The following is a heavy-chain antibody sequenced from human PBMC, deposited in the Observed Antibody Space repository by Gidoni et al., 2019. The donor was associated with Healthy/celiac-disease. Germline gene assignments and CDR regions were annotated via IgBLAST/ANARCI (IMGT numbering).Heavy chain of an antibody. J-gene: IGHJ5*02. V-gene: IGHV3-33*01. CDR2: IWYDGSNK. CDR1: GFTFSSYG. Sequence: QVQLVESGGGVVQPGRSLRLSCAASGFTFSSYGMHWVRQAPGKGLEWVAVIWYDGSNKYYADSVKGRFTISRDNSKNTLYLQMNSLRAEDTAVYYCARAPLLRHEMPFDPWGQGTLVTVSS. D-gene: IGHD3-22*01. CDR3: ARAPLLRHEMPFDP.